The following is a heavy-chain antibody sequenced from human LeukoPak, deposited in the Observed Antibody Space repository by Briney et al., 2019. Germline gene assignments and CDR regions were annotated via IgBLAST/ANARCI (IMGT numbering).Heavy chain of an antibody. V-gene: IGHV3-7*01. Sequence: GGSLRLSCAASGFTFSSYWMSWVRQAPGKGLEWVANIKQDGSEKYYVDSVKGRSTISRDNAKNSLYLQMNSLRAEDTAVYYCARDYDILTEGDYYYYMDVWGKGTTVTVSS. CDR3: ARDYDILTEGDYYYYMDV. D-gene: IGHD3-9*01. CDR2: IKQDGSEK. J-gene: IGHJ6*03. CDR1: GFTFSSYW.